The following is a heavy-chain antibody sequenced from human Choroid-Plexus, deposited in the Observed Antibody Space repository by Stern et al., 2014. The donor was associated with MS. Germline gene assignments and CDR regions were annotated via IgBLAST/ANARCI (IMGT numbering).Heavy chain of an antibody. CDR1: GFTLGSCA. Sequence: MQLVESGGGVVQPGRPLRLSCVASGFTLGSCAMHWVRQAPGKGLEWVGGVSYDGSNKNYADSVKGRFTISRDNSQNTLYMQMSSLRPEDTAVYFCAKDRQYLTYFFDHWGQGSLVTVSS. CDR2: VSYDGSNK. J-gene: IGHJ5*02. D-gene: IGHD2/OR15-2a*01. V-gene: IGHV3-30*18. CDR3: AKDRQYLTYFFDH.